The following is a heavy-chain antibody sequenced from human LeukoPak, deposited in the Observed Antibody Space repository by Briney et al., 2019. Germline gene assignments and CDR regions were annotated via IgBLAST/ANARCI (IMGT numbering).Heavy chain of an antibody. CDR3: ARHRSKWLQSSFDY. Sequence: SETLSLTCTVSGYSISSGYYWGWIRQPPGKGLEWIGSIYHSGSTYYNPSLKSRVTISVDTSKNQFSLKLNSVTAADTAVYYCARHRSKWLQSSFDYWGQGTLVTVSS. J-gene: IGHJ4*02. V-gene: IGHV4-38-2*02. CDR2: IYHSGST. D-gene: IGHD5-24*01. CDR1: GYSISSGYY.